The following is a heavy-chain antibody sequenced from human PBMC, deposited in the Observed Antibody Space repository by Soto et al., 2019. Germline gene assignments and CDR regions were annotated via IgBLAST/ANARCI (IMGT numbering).Heavy chain of an antibody. D-gene: IGHD3-22*01. J-gene: IGHJ3*02. CDR3: ARDLKFYDSSGPDAFDI. Sequence: SVKVSCKASGGTFSSYAISWVRQAPGQGLEWMGGIIPIFGTANYAQKFQGRVTITADESTSTAYMELSSLRSEDTAVYYCARDLKFYDSSGPDAFDIWGQGTMVTVSS. CDR1: GGTFSSYA. V-gene: IGHV1-69*13. CDR2: IIPIFGTA.